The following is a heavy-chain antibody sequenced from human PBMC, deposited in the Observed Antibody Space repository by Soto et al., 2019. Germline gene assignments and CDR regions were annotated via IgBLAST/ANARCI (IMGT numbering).Heavy chain of an antibody. Sequence: QVQLVQSGAEVKKPGASVKVSCKASGYTFTSYGISWVRQAPGQGLEWMGWLSAYKGNTNYAQKLQGRVTMTTDTSTSTAYMELRSLRSDDTAVYYCARGANYYGSGSYYNAAVGAFDIWGQGTMVTVSS. V-gene: IGHV1-18*01. J-gene: IGHJ3*02. CDR2: LSAYKGNT. CDR3: ARGANYYGSGSYYNAAVGAFDI. D-gene: IGHD3-10*01. CDR1: GYTFTSYG.